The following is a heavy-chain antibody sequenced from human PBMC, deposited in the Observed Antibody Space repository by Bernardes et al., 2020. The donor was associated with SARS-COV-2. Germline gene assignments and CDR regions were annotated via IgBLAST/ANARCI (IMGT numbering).Heavy chain of an antibody. CDR1: GFTFSSYA. Sequence: GGSLRLSCVASGFTFSSYAMNWVRQAPGKGLEWVSAISGSGGSTYYADSVRGRFTISRDNSKNMLYLQMNSQRAEDTAVYYCAKREYYDFWSGPIDYWGQGTLVTVSS. CDR3: AKREYYDFWSGPIDY. CDR2: ISGSGGST. V-gene: IGHV3-23*01. J-gene: IGHJ4*02. D-gene: IGHD3-3*01.